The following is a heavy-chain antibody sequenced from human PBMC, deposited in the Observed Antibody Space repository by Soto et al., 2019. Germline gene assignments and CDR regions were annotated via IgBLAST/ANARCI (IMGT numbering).Heavy chain of an antibody. Sequence: QVQLQESGPGLVKPSGTLSLTCAVSGGSISSSNWWSWVRQPPGKGLEWIGEIYHSGSTNYNPSLKRRVTISVDKAKNQFSLKLSSVTAADTAVYYCARVVGGYYYGMDVWGQGTTVTVSS. D-gene: IGHD2-2*01. CDR3: ARVVGGYYYGMDV. CDR1: GGSISSSNW. J-gene: IGHJ6*02. V-gene: IGHV4-4*02. CDR2: IYHSGST.